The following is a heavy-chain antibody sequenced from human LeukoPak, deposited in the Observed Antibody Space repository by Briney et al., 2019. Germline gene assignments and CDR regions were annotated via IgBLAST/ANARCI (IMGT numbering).Heavy chain of an antibody. CDR3: ARADSSGYYYGDY. D-gene: IGHD3-22*01. J-gene: IGHJ4*02. CDR1: RGTFIIYA. CDR2: IIPIFGTA. Sequence: SVSLSSTASRGTFIIYAISWVPQAPGQGLEWVGGIIPIFGTANYAQKFQGRVTITTDESTSTAYMELSSLRSEDTAVYYCARADSSGYYYGDYWGQGTLVTVSS. V-gene: IGHV1-69*05.